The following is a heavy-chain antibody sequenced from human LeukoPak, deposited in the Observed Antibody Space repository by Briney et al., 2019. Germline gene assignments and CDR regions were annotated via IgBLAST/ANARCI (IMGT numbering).Heavy chain of an antibody. V-gene: IGHV3-7*01. Sequence: QPGGSLRLSCEASGFTFSGNWMSWVRQASGKGLEWVASINPDGSQKLYVDSVEGRFTISRDNTKSSLYLQMNSLGAEDTAMYYCAKLLGTATTYDSWGQGTRVTVSS. J-gene: IGHJ4*02. CDR1: GFTFSGNW. CDR3: AKLLGTATTYDS. D-gene: IGHD5-24*01. CDR2: INPDGSQK.